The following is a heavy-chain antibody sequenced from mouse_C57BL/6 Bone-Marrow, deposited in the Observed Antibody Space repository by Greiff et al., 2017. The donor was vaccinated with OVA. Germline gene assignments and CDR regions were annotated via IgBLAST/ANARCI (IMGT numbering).Heavy chain of an antibody. V-gene: IGHV3-6*01. CDR1: GYSITSGYY. CDR3: AREGGYYSWFAY. D-gene: IGHD2-3*01. CDR2: ISYDGSN. Sequence: EVQLQESGPGLVKPSQSLSLTCSVTGYSITSGYYWNWIRQFLGNKLEWMGYISYDGSNNYNPSLKNRISITRDTSKNQFFLKLNSVTTEDTATYYCAREGGYYSWFAYWGQGTLVTVSA. J-gene: IGHJ3*01.